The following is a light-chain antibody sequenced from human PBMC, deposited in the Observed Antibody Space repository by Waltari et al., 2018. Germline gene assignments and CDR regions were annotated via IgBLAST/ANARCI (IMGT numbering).Light chain of an antibody. CDR2: WAS. CDR1: QSLLYSSNNKNY. V-gene: IGKV4-1*01. Sequence: DIVMTQSPDSLAVSLGERVTINCKSSQSLLYSSNNKNYLAWYQQKPGQAPQLLIYWASTRESGVPNRFSGSGSGTDFTLTISGLQAEDVAVYYCQQYYSTPLTFGQGTKVEIK. J-gene: IGKJ1*01. CDR3: QQYYSTPLT.